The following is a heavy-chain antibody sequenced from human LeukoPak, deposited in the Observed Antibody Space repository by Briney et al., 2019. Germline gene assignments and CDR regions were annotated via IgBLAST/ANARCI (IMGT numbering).Heavy chain of an antibody. CDR2: INHSGST. CDR1: GGSFSGYY. J-gene: IGHJ4*02. Sequence: PSETLSLTCAVYGGSFSGYYWSWIRQPPGKGLEWIGEINHSGSTNYNPSLKSQVTISVDTSKNQFSLKLSSVTAADTAVYYCARGSRKDIVLMVYAMTFDYWGQGTLVTVSS. D-gene: IGHD2-8*01. V-gene: IGHV4-34*01. CDR3: ARGSRKDIVLMVYAMTFDY.